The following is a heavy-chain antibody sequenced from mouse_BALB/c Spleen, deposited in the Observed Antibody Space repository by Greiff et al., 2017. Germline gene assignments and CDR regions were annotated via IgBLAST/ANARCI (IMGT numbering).Heavy chain of an antibody. CDR1: GYTFTDYA. CDR2: ISTYYGDA. CDR3: ARQLRHGAMDY. V-gene: IGHV1S137*01. Sequence: QVQLQQSGAELVRPGVSVKISCKGSGYTFTDYAMHWVKQSHAKSLEWIGVISTYYGDASYNQKFKGKATMTVDKSSSTAYMELARLTSEDSAIYYCARQLRHGAMDYWGQGTSVTVSS. J-gene: IGHJ4*01. D-gene: IGHD1-2*01.